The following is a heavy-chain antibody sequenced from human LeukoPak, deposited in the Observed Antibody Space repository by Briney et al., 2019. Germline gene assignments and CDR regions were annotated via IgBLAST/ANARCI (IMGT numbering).Heavy chain of an antibody. D-gene: IGHD3-22*01. CDR3: AKVPNYYDTTTYYG. J-gene: IGHJ4*02. CDR2: ISDSKRGGTT. Sequence: GGSLRLSCAASGFTFSDCAMSWVRQAPGKGLEWVSAISDSKRGGTTYYADSVKGRFTISRDTSKNTLYLQMSSLSVEDTAVYYCAKVPNYYDTTTYYGWGQGTLVTVSS. V-gene: IGHV3-23*01. CDR1: GFTFSDCA.